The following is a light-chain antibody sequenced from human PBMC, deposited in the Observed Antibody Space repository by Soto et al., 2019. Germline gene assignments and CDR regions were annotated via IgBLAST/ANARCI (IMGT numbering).Light chain of an antibody. CDR2: DAS. Sequence: EIVLTQSPATLSLSPGERATLSCRASQSVSSSLARYQQKPGQAPRLLIYDASNRATGIPARFSGSGSGTDFTLTITSLEPEDFALYYCQQRSNWPKWTFGQGTKVEIK. CDR3: QQRSNWPKWT. CDR1: QSVSSS. J-gene: IGKJ1*01. V-gene: IGKV3-11*01.